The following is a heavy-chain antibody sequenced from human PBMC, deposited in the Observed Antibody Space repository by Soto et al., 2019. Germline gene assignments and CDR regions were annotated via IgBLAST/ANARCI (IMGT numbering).Heavy chain of an antibody. V-gene: IGHV3-30*18. Sequence: QVQLVESGGGVVQAGRSLRLSCVAAEFTFSSYAMHWVRQAPGKGLEWVALISSDGGQKYYADSVMGRFLISRDNSLNTMYLRVDNARSGDTAVYYCAKDQTYIGTAVYDVWGQGTTVTVSS. CDR3: AKDQTYIGTAVYDV. CDR2: ISSDGGQK. CDR1: EFTFSSYA. J-gene: IGHJ6*02. D-gene: IGHD2-21*02.